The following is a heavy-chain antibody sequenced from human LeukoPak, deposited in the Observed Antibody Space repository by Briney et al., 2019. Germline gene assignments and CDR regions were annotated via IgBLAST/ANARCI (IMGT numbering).Heavy chain of an antibody. D-gene: IGHD3-10*01. CDR2: IYSRGST. CDR1: GGSISSGSYY. J-gene: IGHJ4*02. V-gene: IGHV4-61*02. Sequence: SETLSLTCTVSGGSISSGSYYWSWIRQPAGKGLEWIGRIYSRGSTNYNTSLKSRVTISVDTSKNQFSLKLSSVTAADTAVYYCARDSSMLRGPLVIYYFDFWGQGTLVTVSS. CDR3: ARDSSMLRGPLVIYYFDF.